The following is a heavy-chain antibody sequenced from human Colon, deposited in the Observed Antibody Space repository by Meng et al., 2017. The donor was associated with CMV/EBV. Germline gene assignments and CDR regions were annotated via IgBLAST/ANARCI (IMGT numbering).Heavy chain of an antibody. J-gene: IGHJ4*02. D-gene: IGHD1-1*01. V-gene: IGHV1-69*08. Sequence: QVQMVQSGDEVKKPGSSVKVSCKTSVDIISRQTVSWVRQAPGQGLEWMGKIAPIFVTIKYAEKFQGRVTITADHPTSTVYMELISLRSDDTAVYYCARDWAWTHDYWGQGTLVTVSS. CDR3: ARDWAWTHDY. CDR2: IAPIFVTI. CDR1: VDIISRQT.